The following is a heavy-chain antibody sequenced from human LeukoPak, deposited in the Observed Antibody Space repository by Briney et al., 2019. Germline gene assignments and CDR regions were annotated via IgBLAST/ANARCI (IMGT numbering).Heavy chain of an antibody. D-gene: IGHD3-3*01. CDR3: TTDITLFGVAAFDY. J-gene: IGHJ4*02. Sequence: PGGSLRLSCAASGFTLSDAWMSWVRQAPGKGLEWVGRIKSKSHGGTTDYATPVKGRFTISRDDSKSTLHLQMNSLKTEDTAVYYCTTDITLFGVAAFDYWGQGTLVTVSS. V-gene: IGHV3-15*01. CDR2: IKSKSHGGTT. CDR1: GFTLSDAW.